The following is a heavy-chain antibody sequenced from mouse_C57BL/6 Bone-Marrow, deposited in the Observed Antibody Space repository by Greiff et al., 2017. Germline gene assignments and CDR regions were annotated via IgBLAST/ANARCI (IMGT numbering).Heavy chain of an antibody. V-gene: IGHV5-6*01. J-gene: IGHJ4*01. CDR2: ISSGGSYT. CDR1: GFTFSSYG. D-gene: IGHD2-1*01. Sequence: EVLLVESGGDLVKPGGSLKLSCAASGFTFSSYGMSWVRQTPDKRLEWVATISSGGSYTNYPDSVKGRFPISRDNAKNTLYLQMSSLKSEDTAMYYCARRDYGSYEGCVDYWGQGTSVTVSA. CDR3: ARRDYGSYEGCVDY.